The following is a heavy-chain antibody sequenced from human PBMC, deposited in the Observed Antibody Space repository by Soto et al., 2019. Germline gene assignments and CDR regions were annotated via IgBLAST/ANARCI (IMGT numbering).Heavy chain of an antibody. CDR1: GGTFSGYA. J-gene: IGHJ6*02. CDR3: ARYRRCGGDCSFPYYYYGMDV. CDR2: IIPIFGTA. Sequence: SSVKVAFKASGGTFSGYAISSVRQAPGQGLQWMGGIIPIFGTANYAQKFQGRFTITADESTSTAYMELSSLRSEDTAVYYCARYRRCGGDCSFPYYYYGMDVWGQGTTVTV. V-gene: IGHV1-69*13. D-gene: IGHD2-21*02.